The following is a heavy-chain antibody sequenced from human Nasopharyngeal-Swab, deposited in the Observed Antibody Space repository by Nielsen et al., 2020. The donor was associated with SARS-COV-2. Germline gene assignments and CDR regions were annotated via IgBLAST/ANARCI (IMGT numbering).Heavy chain of an antibody. D-gene: IGHD3/OR15-3a*01. Sequence: GSLRLSCTVSGGSMNSYYWYWIRQPPGKGLEWIGYVFNSGSTEYNPSLKRRATISVDTSNNQFPLKLSSVTAADTAVYFCARVQVDDDFWTGYHFDYWGQGTLVTVSS. J-gene: IGHJ4*02. V-gene: IGHV4-59*01. CDR1: GGSMNSYY. CDR3: ARVQVDDDFWTGYHFDY. CDR2: VFNSGST.